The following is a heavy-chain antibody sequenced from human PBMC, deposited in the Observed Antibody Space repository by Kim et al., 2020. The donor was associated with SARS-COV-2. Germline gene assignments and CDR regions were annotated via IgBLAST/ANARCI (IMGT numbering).Heavy chain of an antibody. CDR1: GGTFSSYA. CDR3: ARVNSSSRAKYYFDY. CDR2: IIPIFGTA. D-gene: IGHD6-13*01. V-gene: IGHV1-69*13. Sequence: SVKVSCKASGGTFSSYAISWVRQAPGQGLEWMGGIIPIFGTANYAQKFQGRVTITADESTSTAYMELSSLRSEDTAVYYCARVNSSSRAKYYFDYWGQGTLVTVSS. J-gene: IGHJ4*02.